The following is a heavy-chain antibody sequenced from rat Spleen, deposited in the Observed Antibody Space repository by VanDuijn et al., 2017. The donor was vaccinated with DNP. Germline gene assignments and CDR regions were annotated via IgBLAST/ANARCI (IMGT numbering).Heavy chain of an antibody. CDR2: SNSDGKNT. J-gene: IGHJ2*01. D-gene: IGHD4-3*01. CDR1: GFTFSNYS. V-gene: IGHV5-7*01. Sequence: EVQLVESGGGLVQPGRSLKLSCAATGFTFSNYSMAWVRQTPKKGLEWVATSNSDGKNTYYRDSVKGRFAISRDNAKSTLYLQMNSLRSEDMATYYCIRWNSGHFDYWGQGVMVTVSS. CDR3: IRWNSGHFDY.